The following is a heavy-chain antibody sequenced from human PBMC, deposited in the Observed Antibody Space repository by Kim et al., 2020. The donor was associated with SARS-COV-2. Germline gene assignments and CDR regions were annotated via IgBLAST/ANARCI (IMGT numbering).Heavy chain of an antibody. CDR2: ISSNGGST. J-gene: IGHJ5*02. V-gene: IGHV3-64D*09. D-gene: IGHD3-3*01. Sequence: GGSLRLSCSASGFTFSSYAMHWVRQAPGKGLEYVSAISSNGGSTYYADSVKGRFTISRDNSKNTLYLQMSSLRAEDTAVYYCVKGVATSYDFWSGYYTEDGWFDPWGQGTLVTVSS. CDR1: GFTFSSYA. CDR3: VKGVATSYDFWSGYYTEDGWFDP.